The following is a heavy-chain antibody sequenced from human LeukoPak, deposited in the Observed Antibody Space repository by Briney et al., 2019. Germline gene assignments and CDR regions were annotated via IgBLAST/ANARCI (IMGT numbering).Heavy chain of an antibody. CDR2: IKEDGSVK. D-gene: IGHD6-19*01. Sequence: PGGSLRLSCTASGFTFSSYYMNWVRQAPGKGLGWVANIKEDGSVKNYMDSVKGRFTISRDNAKNSLYLQMNSLRAEDASVYYCARVGGEQWLVSDHYFDYWGQGTLVTVSS. CDR1: GFTFSSYY. V-gene: IGHV3-7*01. CDR3: ARVGGEQWLVSDHYFDY. J-gene: IGHJ4*02.